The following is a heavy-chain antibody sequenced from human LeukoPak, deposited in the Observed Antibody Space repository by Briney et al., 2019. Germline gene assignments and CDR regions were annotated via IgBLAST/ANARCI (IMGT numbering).Heavy chain of an antibody. V-gene: IGHV1-18*01. CDR3: ARQGYDILTGYYGGLWSDYYYYMDV. CDR1: GYTFTSYD. CDR2: ISAYNGNT. Sequence: ASVNVSCKASGYTFTSYDINWVRQATGQGLEWMGWISAYNGNTNYAQKLQGRVTMTTDTSTSTAYMELRSLRSDDTAVYYCARQGYDILTGYYGGLWSDYYYYMDVWGKGTTVTISS. D-gene: IGHD3-9*01. J-gene: IGHJ6*03.